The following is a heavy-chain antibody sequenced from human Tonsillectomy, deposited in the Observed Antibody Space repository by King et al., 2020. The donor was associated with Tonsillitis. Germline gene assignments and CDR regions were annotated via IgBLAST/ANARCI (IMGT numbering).Heavy chain of an antibody. CDR2: IYPGDSDT. D-gene: IGHD3-22*01. V-gene: IGHV5-51*01. CDR3: AIFYYSNGSLDY. Sequence: QLVQSGAEVKKPGESLKISCKGSGYIFSGYWIAWVRQMPGKGLEWMGVIYPGDSDTRYSPSFQGQVTISADTSISTAYLQWSSLRAADTAMYYCAIFYYSNGSLDYRGHGAVVTVSS. CDR1: GYIFSGYW. J-gene: IGHJ4*01.